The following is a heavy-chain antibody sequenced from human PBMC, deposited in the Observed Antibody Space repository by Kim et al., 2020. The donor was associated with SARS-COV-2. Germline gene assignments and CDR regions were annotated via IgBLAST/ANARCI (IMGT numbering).Heavy chain of an antibody. D-gene: IGHD2-15*01. V-gene: IGHV4-59*08. CDR2: IYYSGST. CDR3: ARQRGVGLLYYYYFGMDV. CDR1: GGSISTYY. Sequence: SETLSLTCTVSGGSISTYYWSWIRQPPGKGLEWIGYIYYSGSTNYNPSLKSRVTISVDTSKNQFSLKLSSVTAADTAVSYCARQRGVGLLYYYYFGMDV. J-gene: IGHJ6*01.